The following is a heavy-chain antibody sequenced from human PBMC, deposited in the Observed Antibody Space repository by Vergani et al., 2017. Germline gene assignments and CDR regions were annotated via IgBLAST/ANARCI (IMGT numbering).Heavy chain of an antibody. CDR1: GFSFSTYS. CDR3: AREYSSSSGRGFGI. D-gene: IGHD6-6*01. V-gene: IGHV3-48*01. Sequence: QLVESGGGLVQPGGSLRLSCAASGFSFSTYSMNWVRQAPGKGLEWVSYVTSGNRSQSYADSVKGRFTISRDNAKNSLYLQMNSLKVEDTAVYYCAREYSSSSGRGFGIWGQGTKVTVS. CDR2: VTSGNRSQ. J-gene: IGHJ3*02.